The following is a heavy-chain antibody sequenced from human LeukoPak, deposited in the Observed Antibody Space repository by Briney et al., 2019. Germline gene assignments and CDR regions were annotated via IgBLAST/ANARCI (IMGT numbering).Heavy chain of an antibody. Sequence: ASVKVSCKASGYTFTSYGISWVRQAPGQGLEWMRWISAYNGNTNYAQKLQGRVTMTTDTSTSTAYMELRSLRSDDTAVYYCARDLGYCSGGSCYSSWDFQHWGQGTLVTVSS. CDR2: ISAYNGNT. D-gene: IGHD2-15*01. CDR1: GYTFTSYG. CDR3: ARDLGYCSGGSCYSSWDFQH. V-gene: IGHV1-18*01. J-gene: IGHJ1*01.